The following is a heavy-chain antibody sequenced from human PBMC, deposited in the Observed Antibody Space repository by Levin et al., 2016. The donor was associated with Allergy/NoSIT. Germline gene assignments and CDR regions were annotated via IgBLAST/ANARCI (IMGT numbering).Heavy chain of an antibody. CDR2: IYYSGST. D-gene: IGHD6-19*01. J-gene: IGHJ5*02. V-gene: IGHV4-59*01. Sequence: WIRQPPGKGLEWIGYIYYSGSTNYNPSLKSRVTISVDTSKNQFSLKLSSVTAADTAVYYCARWHPEFYSSGWYVGFDPWGQGTLVTVSS. CDR3: ARWHPEFYSSGWYVGFDP.